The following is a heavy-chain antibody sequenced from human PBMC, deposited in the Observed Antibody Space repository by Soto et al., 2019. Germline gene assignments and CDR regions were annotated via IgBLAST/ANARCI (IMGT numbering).Heavy chain of an antibody. D-gene: IGHD2-2*01. V-gene: IGHV3-9*01. J-gene: IGHJ4*02. CDR3: AKGFCSSTSCGGDY. Sequence: GGSLRLSCAASGFTFDDYAMHWVRQAPGKGLEWVSGISWNSGSIGYADSVKGRFTISRDNAKNSLYLQMNSLRAEDTALYYCAKGFCSSTSCGGDYWGQGTLVTVSS. CDR1: GFTFDDYA. CDR2: ISWNSGSI.